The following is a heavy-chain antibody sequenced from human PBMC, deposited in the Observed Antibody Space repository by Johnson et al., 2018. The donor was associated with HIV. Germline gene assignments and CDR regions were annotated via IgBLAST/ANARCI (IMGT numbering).Heavy chain of an antibody. J-gene: IGHJ3*02. Sequence: MLLVESGGGLVQPGGSLRLSCAASGFTFSSYDMHWVRQPTGKGLEWVSEIGTAGDTYYPGSVKGRFTISSENARNSLYLHMNSLRAGDTAVYYCAKVGDSPDAFDIWGQGTMVTVSS. V-gene: IGHV3-13*01. CDR2: IGTAGDT. D-gene: IGHD3-16*01. CDR1: GFTFSSYD. CDR3: AKVGDSPDAFDI.